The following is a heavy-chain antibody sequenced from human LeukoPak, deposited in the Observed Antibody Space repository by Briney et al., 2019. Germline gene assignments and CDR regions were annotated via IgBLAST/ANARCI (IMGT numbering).Heavy chain of an antibody. V-gene: IGHV1-2*02. CDR1: GYTFTGYY. J-gene: IGHJ4*02. D-gene: IGHD1-26*01. CDR3: ARGGPGATVSRRYFDY. Sequence: GASVKVSCKASGYTFTGYYMHWVRQAPGQGLEWMGWINPNSGGTNYAQKFQGRVTMTRDTSISTAYMELSRLRSDDTAVYYCARGGPGATVSRRYFDYWGQGTLVTVSS. CDR2: INPNSGGT.